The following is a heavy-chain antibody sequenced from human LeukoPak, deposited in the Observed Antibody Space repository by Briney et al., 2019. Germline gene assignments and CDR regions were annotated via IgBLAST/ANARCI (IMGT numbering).Heavy chain of an antibody. D-gene: IGHD3-10*01. CDR1: GFTFSSYA. V-gene: IGHV3-23*01. CDR3: AKDLVTGSLDY. CDR2: ISGSGGMT. Sequence: GGSLRLSCAASGFTFSSYAMNWVRQAPGKGLEWVSVISGSGGMTYYADSVKGRFTISRDNSKNTLYLQMNSLRAEDTAIYYCAKDLVTGSLDYWGQGTLVTVSS. J-gene: IGHJ4*02.